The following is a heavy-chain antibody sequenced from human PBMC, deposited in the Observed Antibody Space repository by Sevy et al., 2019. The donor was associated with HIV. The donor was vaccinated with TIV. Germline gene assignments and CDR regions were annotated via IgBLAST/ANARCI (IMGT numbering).Heavy chain of an antibody. CDR2: ISSSGSTI. J-gene: IGHJ4*02. Sequence: GGSLRLSCAASGFTFSDYYMSWIRQAPGKGLEWVSYISSSGSTIYYADSVKGRFTIPRDNAKNSLYLQMNSLRAEDTAVYYCARAVDSSSWFDYWGQGTLVTVSS. CDR3: ARAVDSSSWFDY. V-gene: IGHV3-11*01. D-gene: IGHD6-13*01. CDR1: GFTFSDYY.